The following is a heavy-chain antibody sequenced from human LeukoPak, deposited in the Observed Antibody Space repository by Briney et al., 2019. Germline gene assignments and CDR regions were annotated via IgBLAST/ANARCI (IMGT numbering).Heavy chain of an antibody. D-gene: IGHD6-13*01. CDR2: INYSGST. Sequence: SETLSLTCTVSGGSISSYYWSWIRQPPGKGLEWIGYINYSGSTNYNPSLKSRVTISVDTSKNQFSLKLSSVTAADTAVYYCARKGAVSSSWFDYWGQGTLVTVSS. CDR1: GGSISSYY. J-gene: IGHJ4*02. V-gene: IGHV4-59*12. CDR3: ARKGAVSSSWFDY.